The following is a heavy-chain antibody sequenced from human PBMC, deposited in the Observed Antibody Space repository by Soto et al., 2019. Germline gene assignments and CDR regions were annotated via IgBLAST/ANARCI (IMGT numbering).Heavy chain of an antibody. J-gene: IGHJ4*02. Sequence: QVQLQESGPGLVKPSQTLSLTCTVSGGSVSSGGYYWSWIRQHPGKGLEWIGYIYYSGSTYYNPSLKSRVTISLDTSKTQFSLKLSSVTAADTAVYYWARDNLHLGFDYWGQGTLVTVSS. CDR2: IYYSGST. D-gene: IGHD3-16*01. V-gene: IGHV4-31*03. CDR3: ARDNLHLGFDY. CDR1: GGSVSSGGYY.